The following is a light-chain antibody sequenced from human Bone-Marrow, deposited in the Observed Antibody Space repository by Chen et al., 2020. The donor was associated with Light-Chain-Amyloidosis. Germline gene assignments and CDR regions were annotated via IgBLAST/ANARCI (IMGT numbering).Light chain of an antibody. Sequence: SYDLTQPPSVSVSPGQTARITCSGDDLPTKYAYWYQQKPGQAPVLVIHRDTERPSGISERLSGSSSGTTATLTISGVQAEDEDDDHCQSADRSGTYEVIFGGGTKPTVL. J-gene: IGLJ2*01. V-gene: IGLV3-25*03. CDR3: QSADRSGTYEVI. CDR2: RDT. CDR1: DLPTKY.